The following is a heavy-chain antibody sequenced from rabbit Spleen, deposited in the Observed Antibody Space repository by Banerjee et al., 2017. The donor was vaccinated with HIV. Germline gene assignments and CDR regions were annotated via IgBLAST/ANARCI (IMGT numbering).Heavy chain of an antibody. CDR1: GFSFSRGYD. CDR3: ARDTGSSFSSYGMDL. D-gene: IGHD8-1*01. V-gene: IGHV1S45*01. Sequence: QEHLEESGGGLVKTEGSLTLTCTASGFSFSRGYDMCWVRQAPGRGLEWIGCIYTGNGKTYYASWAKGRFTISKSSSTTVTLQMTSLTAADTATYFCARDTGSSFSSYGMDLWGPGTLVTVS. CDR2: IYTGNGKT. J-gene: IGHJ6*01.